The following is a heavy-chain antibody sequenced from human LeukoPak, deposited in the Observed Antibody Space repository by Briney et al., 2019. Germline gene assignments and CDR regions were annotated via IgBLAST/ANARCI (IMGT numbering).Heavy chain of an antibody. D-gene: IGHD3-3*01. CDR3: ARDRNDFWSGYYTSGAFDI. J-gene: IGHJ3*02. V-gene: IGHV4-4*07. CDR1: GGSISSYY. Sequence: SESLSLTCTVSGGSISSYYWSWIRQPAGKGLEWIGRIYTSGSTNYNPSLKSRVTMSVDTSKNQFSLKLSSVTAADTAVYYCARDRNDFWSGYYTSGAFDIWGQGTMVTVSS. CDR2: IYTSGST.